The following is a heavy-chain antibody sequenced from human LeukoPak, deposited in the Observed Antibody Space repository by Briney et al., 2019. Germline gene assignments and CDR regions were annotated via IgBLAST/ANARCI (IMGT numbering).Heavy chain of an antibody. CDR3: AKRYCTSTSCNSYYYYHMDV. CDR1: GFTFSSYS. Sequence: GGSLRLSCAASGFTFSSYSMNWVRQAPGKGLEWVSSISSSSSYIYYADSVKGRFTISRDNAKNSLYLQMNSLRAEDTAVYYCAKRYCTSTSCNSYYYYHMDVWGQGTTVTVSS. CDR2: ISSSSSYI. J-gene: IGHJ6*02. V-gene: IGHV3-21*04. D-gene: IGHD2-2*01.